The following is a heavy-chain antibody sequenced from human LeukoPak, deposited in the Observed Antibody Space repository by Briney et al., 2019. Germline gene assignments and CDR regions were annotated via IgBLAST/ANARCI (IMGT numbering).Heavy chain of an antibody. CDR3: ARDRGGIGYYMDV. J-gene: IGHJ6*03. V-gene: IGHV3-53*01. CDR2: IYSGGST. CDR1: GFTVSSNY. D-gene: IGHD3-16*02. Sequence: GGSLRLSCAASGFTVSSNYMSWVRQAPGKGLEWVSVIYSGGSTYYADSVKARFSISRDNSKNTLYLQMNSLRAEDTALYYCARDRGGIGYYMDVWGKGTTVTVSS.